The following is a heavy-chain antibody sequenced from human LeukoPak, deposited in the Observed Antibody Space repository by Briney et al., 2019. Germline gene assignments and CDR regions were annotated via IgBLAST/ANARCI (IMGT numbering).Heavy chain of an antibody. V-gene: IGHV3-23*01. Sequence: GGSLRLSCAASGFTFSSYAMSWVRQAPGKGLEWVSAISGSGGSTYYADSVKGRFTISRDNSKNTLYLQMNSLRAEDTAVYYCAKEGDDSRGYYVAFDYWGQGTLVTVSS. D-gene: IGHD3-22*01. CDR1: GFTFSSYA. J-gene: IGHJ4*02. CDR3: AKEGDDSRGYYVAFDY. CDR2: ISGSGGST.